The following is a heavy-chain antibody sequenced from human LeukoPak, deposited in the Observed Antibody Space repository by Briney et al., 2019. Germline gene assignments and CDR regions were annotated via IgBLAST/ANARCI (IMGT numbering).Heavy chain of an antibody. CDR3: ATRGQSGHHYYYMDV. CDR2: IKHSGST. D-gene: IGHD3-16*01. V-gene: IGHV4-34*01. J-gene: IGHJ6*03. CDR1: GGSFSGYY. Sequence: SETLSLTCAVYGGSFSGYYWSWIRQPPGKGLEWIGEIKHSGSTNYNPSLKSRVTISVDTSKNQFSLKLSSVTAADTAVYYCATRGQSGHHYYYMDVWGKGTTVTVSS.